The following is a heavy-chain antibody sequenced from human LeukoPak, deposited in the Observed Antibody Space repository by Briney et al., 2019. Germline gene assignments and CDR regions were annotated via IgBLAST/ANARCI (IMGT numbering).Heavy chain of an antibody. Sequence: SETLSLTYTVSGGSISSYYWSWIRQPPGKGLEWIGYIHYSGSTNYNPSLKSRVTISVDTSKNQFSLKLSSVTAADTAVYYCARQQLSQLYYFDYWGQGTLVTVSS. CDR3: ARQQLSQLYYFDY. CDR2: IHYSGST. V-gene: IGHV4-59*01. J-gene: IGHJ4*02. CDR1: GGSISSYY. D-gene: IGHD6-13*01.